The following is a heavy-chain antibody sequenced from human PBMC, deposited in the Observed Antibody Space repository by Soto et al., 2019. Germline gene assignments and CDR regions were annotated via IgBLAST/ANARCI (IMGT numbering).Heavy chain of an antibody. CDR2: IIPIFGTA. J-gene: IGHJ6*02. CDR1: GGTFSSYA. Sequence: SVKVSCKASGGTFSSYAISWVRQAPGQGLEWMGGIIPIFGTANYAQKFQGRVTITADESTSTAYMELSTVTAADTAVYYCASERPLVGATRHYYYYGMDVCGQGTTVTVSS. V-gene: IGHV1-69*13. CDR3: ASERPLVGATRHYYYYGMDV. D-gene: IGHD1-26*01.